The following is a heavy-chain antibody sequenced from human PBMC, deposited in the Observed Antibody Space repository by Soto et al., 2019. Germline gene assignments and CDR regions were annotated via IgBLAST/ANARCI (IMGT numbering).Heavy chain of an antibody. V-gene: IGHV3-23*01. D-gene: IGHD6-19*01. CDR3: ARVKAQILSSGWYGGDDI. Sequence: EVQLLESGGGLVQPGGPLRLSCAASGFTFSTYAMSWVRQAPGMGLEWVATIRGSGGNTHYADSVRGRFTTSRDNSENTVYLQMNSLRAEDTAVYYCARVKAQILSSGWYGGDDIWGHGTMVTVSS. CDR1: GFTFSTYA. J-gene: IGHJ3*02. CDR2: IRGSGGNT.